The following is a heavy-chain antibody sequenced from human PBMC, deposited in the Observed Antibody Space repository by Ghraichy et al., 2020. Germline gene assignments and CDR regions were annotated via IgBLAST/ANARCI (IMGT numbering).Heavy chain of an antibody. CDR1: GFTFSSYS. J-gene: IGHJ4*02. CDR3: ARDGRVGATHC. Sequence: GGSLRLSCAASGFTFSSYSMNWVRQAPGKGLEWVSSISSSSSYIYYADSVKGRFTISRDNAKNSLYLQMNSLRAEDTAVYYCARDGRVGATHCWGQGTLVTVSS. V-gene: IGHV3-21*01. D-gene: IGHD1-26*01. CDR2: ISSSSSYI.